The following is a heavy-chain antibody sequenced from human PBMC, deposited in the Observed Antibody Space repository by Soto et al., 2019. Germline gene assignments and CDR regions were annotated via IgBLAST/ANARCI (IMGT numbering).Heavy chain of an antibody. J-gene: IGHJ4*02. V-gene: IGHV3-72*01. Sequence: GGSLRLSCAASGFSFSDHYMDWVRQAPGRGLEWIGRTRNRVNSYTTEYAASVKGKFTISRNDSKNSLYLQMNSLQTEDTAVYYCARVHMNRWYIDYWGQGTLVTVSS. CDR1: GFSFSDHY. D-gene: IGHD2-15*01. CDR3: ARVHMNRWYIDY. CDR2: TRNRVNSYTT.